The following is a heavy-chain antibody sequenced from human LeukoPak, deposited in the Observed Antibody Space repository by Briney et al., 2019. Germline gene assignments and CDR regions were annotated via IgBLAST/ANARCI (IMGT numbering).Heavy chain of an antibody. V-gene: IGHV3-66*01. CDR2: IYDGGTT. Sequence: GGSLRLSCAASGFTFSTNYMSWVRQAPGKGLEWVSVIYDGGTTNYDASAKGRFSISIDNYKNTLFLQLNNMRDADTAVYYWSRRIRCGDFAFYYWGQVILVTVST. D-gene: IGHD4-17*01. CDR3: SRRIRCGDFAFYY. J-gene: IGHJ4*02. CDR1: GFTFSTNY.